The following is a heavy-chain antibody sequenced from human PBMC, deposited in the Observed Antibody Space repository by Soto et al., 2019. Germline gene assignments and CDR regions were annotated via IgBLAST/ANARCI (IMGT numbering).Heavy chain of an antibody. CDR3: AREGGGSSWYNY. CDR2: IWYDGSNK. CDR1: GFTFSSYG. V-gene: IGHV3-33*01. J-gene: IGHJ4*02. D-gene: IGHD6-13*01. Sequence: QVQLVESGGGVVQPGRSLRLSCAASGFTFSSYGMHWVRQAPGKGLEWVAVIWYDGSNKYYADSVKGRFTISRDNSKNTLYLQMNSLRAEDTAVYYCAREGGGSSWYNYWGQGTLVTVSS.